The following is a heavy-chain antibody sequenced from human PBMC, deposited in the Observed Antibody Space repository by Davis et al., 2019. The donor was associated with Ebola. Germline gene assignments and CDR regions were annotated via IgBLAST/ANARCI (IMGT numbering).Heavy chain of an antibody. CDR2: TYYYTSKWHN. V-gene: IGHV6-1*01. J-gene: IGHJ4*02. Sequence: HSQTLSLTCAISGDSVSSVAWNWIRQSPSRGLEWLGRTYYYTSKWHNDYAVSVKSRINIKPDTSKNQLALQLNSLTPEDTAVYYCARGWLRTGFDSWGQGTLVTVSS. CDR3: ARGWLRTGFDS. CDR1: GDSVSSVA. D-gene: IGHD5-12*01.